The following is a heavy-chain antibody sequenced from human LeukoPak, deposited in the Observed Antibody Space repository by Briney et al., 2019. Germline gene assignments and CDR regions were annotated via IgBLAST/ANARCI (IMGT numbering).Heavy chain of an antibody. D-gene: IGHD2/OR15-2a*01. V-gene: IGHV3-33*08. CDR2: IWYDGSNK. CDR3: ARAFYQGLDGMDV. J-gene: IGHJ6*02. Sequence: GGSLRLSCAASGFTFSNYAMTWVRLAPGKGLEWVAVIWYDGSNKYYADSVKGRFTISRDNSKNTLYLQMNSLRAEDTAVYYCARAFYQGLDGMDVWGQGTTVTVSS. CDR1: GFTFSNYA.